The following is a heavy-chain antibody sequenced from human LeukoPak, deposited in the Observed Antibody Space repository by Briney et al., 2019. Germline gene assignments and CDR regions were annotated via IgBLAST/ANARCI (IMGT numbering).Heavy chain of an antibody. CDR3: ARDEMYYYDSSYWFDP. D-gene: IGHD3-22*01. CDR2: IIPIFGTA. V-gene: IGHV1-69*05. J-gene: IGHJ5*02. CDR1: GGTFSSYA. Sequence: SVKVSCKASGGTFSSYAIRWVRQAPGQGLEWMGRIIPIFGTANYAQKFQGRVTITTDESTSTAYMELSSLRSEDTAVYYCARDEMYYYDSSYWFDPWGQGTLVTVSS.